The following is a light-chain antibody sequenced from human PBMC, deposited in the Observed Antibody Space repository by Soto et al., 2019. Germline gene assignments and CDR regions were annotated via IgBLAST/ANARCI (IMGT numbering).Light chain of an antibody. J-gene: IGKJ2*01. Sequence: DIQMTQSPSTLSASVGDRVTITCRASQSISSWLAWYQQKPGKAPKLLIYDASSLESGVPSRFSGSGSGTEFTLTISCLQRDDFAPKYCQQYNSYSYTFGQGT. V-gene: IGKV1-5*01. CDR3: QQYNSYSYT. CDR2: DAS. CDR1: QSISSW.